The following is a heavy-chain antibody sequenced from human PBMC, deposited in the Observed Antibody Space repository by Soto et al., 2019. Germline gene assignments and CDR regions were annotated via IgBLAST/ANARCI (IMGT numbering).Heavy chain of an antibody. CDR3: ARRTSCGSPTCYVADY. CDR2: ISADNGDT. D-gene: IGHD2-2*01. J-gene: IGHJ4*02. Sequence: QVQLVQSGAEVKKPGASVKVACKASGYTFSTYKISWVRQAPGHGLEWVGWISADNGDTNYAQKLQGRVTMTTDTSTATAYLDLRSLRSDDTAIYYCARRTSCGSPTCYVADYWGQGTLVTVSS. V-gene: IGHV1-18*01. CDR1: GYTFSTYK.